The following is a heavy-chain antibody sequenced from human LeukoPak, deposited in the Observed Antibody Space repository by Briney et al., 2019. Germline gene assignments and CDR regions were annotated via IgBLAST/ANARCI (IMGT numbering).Heavy chain of an antibody. Sequence: SETLSLTCTVSGGSINYYYWMWIRQPPGKGLEWIGYIYYSGSTNYNPSLKSRVTISVDTSKNQFSLRLSSVTAADTAVYYCARGCAWHGGCLNCWGQGALVTVSS. CDR1: GGSINYYY. J-gene: IGHJ4*02. CDR3: ARGCAWHGGCLNC. V-gene: IGHV4-59*01. CDR2: IYYSGST. D-gene: IGHD3-10*01.